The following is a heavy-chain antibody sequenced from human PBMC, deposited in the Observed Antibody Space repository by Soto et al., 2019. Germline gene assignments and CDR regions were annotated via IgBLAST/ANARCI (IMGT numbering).Heavy chain of an antibody. J-gene: IGHJ4*02. CDR2: IYYSGST. CDR1: GGSISGGGYY. V-gene: IGHV4-31*03. Sequence: TLTLTSNVSGGSISGGGYYSGWIRQHPGKSLEWIGYIYYSGSTYYNPSLKSRVTISVDKSKNQFSLKLSSVTAADTAVYYCARVPDYWCQGILVT. CDR3: ARVPDY. D-gene: IGHD2-2*01.